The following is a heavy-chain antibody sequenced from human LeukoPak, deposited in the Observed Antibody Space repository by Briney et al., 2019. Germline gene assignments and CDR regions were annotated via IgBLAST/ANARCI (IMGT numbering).Heavy chain of an antibody. V-gene: IGHV1-46*01. CDR2: INPSGGST. J-gene: IGHJ3*02. CDR1: GYTFTSYY. D-gene: IGHD3-22*01. Sequence: ASVKVSCKASGYTFTSYYMHWVRQAPGQGLEWMGIINPSGGSTSYAQKFQGRVTMTRDTSTCTVYMELSSLRSEDTAVYYCARAAPKKYYYDSSGYRGGAAAPQPGAFDIWGQGTMVTVSS. CDR3: ARAAPKKYYYDSSGYRGGAAAPQPGAFDI.